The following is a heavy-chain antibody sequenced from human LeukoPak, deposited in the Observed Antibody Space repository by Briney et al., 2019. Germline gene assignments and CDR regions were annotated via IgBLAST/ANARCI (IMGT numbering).Heavy chain of an antibody. CDR2: ISAYNGNT. D-gene: IGHD3-3*01. J-gene: IGHJ6*03. CDR1: GYTFTSYV. V-gene: IGHV1-18*01. CDR3: ARDKDGRFLEWFTRDYYYYYMDV. Sequence: GASVKVSCKASGYTFTSYVISWVRQAPGQGLEWMGWISAYNGNTNYAQKLQGRVTMTTDTSTSTAYMELRSLRSDDTAVYYCARDKDGRFLEWFTRDYYYYYMDVWGKGTTVTVSS.